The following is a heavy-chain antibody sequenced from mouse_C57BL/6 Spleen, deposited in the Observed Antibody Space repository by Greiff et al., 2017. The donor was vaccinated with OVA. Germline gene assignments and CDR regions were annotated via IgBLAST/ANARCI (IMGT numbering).Heavy chain of an antibody. CDR2: IHPNSGST. J-gene: IGHJ2*01. CDR3: AFPHYYGSSYYFDY. Sequence: QVQLQQPGAELVKPGASVKLSCKASGYTFTSYWMHWVKQRPGQGLEWIGMIHPNSGSTNYNEKFKSKATLTVDKSSSTAYMQLSSLTSEDSAVYYCAFPHYYGSSYYFDYWGQGTTLTVST. CDR1: GYTFTSYW. D-gene: IGHD1-1*01. V-gene: IGHV1-64*01.